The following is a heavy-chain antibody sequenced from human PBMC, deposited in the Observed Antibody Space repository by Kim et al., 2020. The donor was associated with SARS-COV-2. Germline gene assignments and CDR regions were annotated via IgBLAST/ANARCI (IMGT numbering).Heavy chain of an antibody. CDR2: IIPIFGTA. CDR1: GGTFSSYA. V-gene: IGHV1-69*13. CDR3: ASFGYSSSWYGHEKGDDAFDI. D-gene: IGHD6-13*01. Sequence: SVKVSCKASGGTFSSYAISWVRQAPGQGLEWMGGIIPIFGTANYAQKFQGRVTITADESTSTAYMELSSLRSEDTAVYYCASFGYSSSWYGHEKGDDAFDIWGQGTMVTVSS. J-gene: IGHJ3*02.